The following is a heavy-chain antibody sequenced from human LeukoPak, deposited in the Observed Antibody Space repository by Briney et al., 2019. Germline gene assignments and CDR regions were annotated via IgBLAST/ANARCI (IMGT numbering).Heavy chain of an antibody. CDR1: GFTFSSYS. J-gene: IGHJ3*02. CDR2: ISSSSYI. D-gene: IGHD7-27*01. Sequence: GGSLRLSCAASGFTFSSYSMNWVRQAPGKGLEWVSSISSSSYIYYADSVKGRFTISRDNSKNTLYLQMNSLRAEDTAVYYCASKNWGNAFDIWGQGTMVTVSS. CDR3: ASKNWGNAFDI. V-gene: IGHV3-21*01.